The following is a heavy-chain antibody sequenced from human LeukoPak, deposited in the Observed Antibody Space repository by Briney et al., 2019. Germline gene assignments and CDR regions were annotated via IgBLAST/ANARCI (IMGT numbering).Heavy chain of an antibody. D-gene: IGHD1-7*01. J-gene: IGHJ4*02. CDR2: ISSGSAYI. CDR1: GFTFSSYS. Sequence: GGSLRLSCAASGFTFSSYSMDWVRQAPGKGLEWVSSISSGSAYIYYAGSVKGRFTISRDNAKNSLYLQMNSLRAEDTAVYYCAANWNYVGVFDYWGQGTLVTVSS. CDR3: AANWNYVGVFDY. V-gene: IGHV3-21*01.